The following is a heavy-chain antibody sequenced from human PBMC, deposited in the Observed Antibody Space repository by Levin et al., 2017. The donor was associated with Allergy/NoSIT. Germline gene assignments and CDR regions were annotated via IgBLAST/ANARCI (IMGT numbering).Heavy chain of an antibody. CDR3: ARAGYSSGLHDAFDI. Sequence: ASVKVSCEASGYTFPNYGISWVRQAPGQGLQWMGWISAYNGNTNYAQKFQGRVTMTTDTSTNTVYMELRSLRSDDTAVYYCARAGYSSGLHDAFDIWGQGTMVTVSS. D-gene: IGHD6-19*01. V-gene: IGHV1-18*01. CDR1: GYTFPNYG. J-gene: IGHJ3*02. CDR2: ISAYNGNT.